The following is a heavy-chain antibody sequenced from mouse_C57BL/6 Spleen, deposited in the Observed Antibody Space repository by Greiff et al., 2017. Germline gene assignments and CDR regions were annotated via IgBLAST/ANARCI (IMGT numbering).Heavy chain of an antibody. CDR3: ARTVPLIPWDY. CDR2: IDPSDSEI. CDR1: GFTFTSSW. D-gene: IGHD1-1*01. Sequence: QVQLMQPGAGLVRPGCSLNLSCTASGFTFTSSWMHWVQQTPIQGLEWIANIDPSDSEIHYNQKFKSQFTLTVDTSSSTAYMQLSSLTSEDSAVYYCARTVPLIPWDYWGQGTTLTVSS. V-gene: IGHV1-52*01. J-gene: IGHJ2*01.